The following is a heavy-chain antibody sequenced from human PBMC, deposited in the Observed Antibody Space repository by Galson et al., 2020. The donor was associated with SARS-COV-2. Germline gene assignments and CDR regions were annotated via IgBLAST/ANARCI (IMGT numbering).Heavy chain of an antibody. CDR1: GGSIRSSSYS. CDR3: ARHAYGVGLDH. J-gene: IGHJ4*02. CDR2: LYYSAST. Sequence: SKTLSLTCPASGGSIRSSSYSWSWIRQPPGKGLEWIGSLYYSASTYYNPSLKSRVTISVDTSKNQFSLKLSSVTAADTAVYYCARHAYGVGLDHWGQGTLVTVAS. V-gene: IGHV4-39*01. D-gene: IGHD3-10*01.